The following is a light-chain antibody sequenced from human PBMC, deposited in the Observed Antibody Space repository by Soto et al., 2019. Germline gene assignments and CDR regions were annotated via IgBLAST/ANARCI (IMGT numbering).Light chain of an antibody. Sequence: EIVLTQSLATLSLSPGERATLSCRASQSLDSYLAWYQQKPGQAPRLLIYDASNRATGVPARFSGSGSGTDFTLTINSLEPEDFAVYYCQQRRSWPITFGGGTKVEIK. CDR3: QQRRSWPIT. J-gene: IGKJ4*01. CDR1: QSLDSY. V-gene: IGKV3-11*01. CDR2: DAS.